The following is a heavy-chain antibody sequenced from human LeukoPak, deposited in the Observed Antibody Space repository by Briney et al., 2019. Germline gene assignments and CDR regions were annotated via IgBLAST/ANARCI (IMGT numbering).Heavy chain of an antibody. J-gene: IGHJ4*02. V-gene: IGHV3-48*01. D-gene: IGHD1-14*01. CDR1: GFTFSSCS. CDR3: VRDFRVFGPGLTEDY. CDR2: IHYSSSNI. Sequence: GGSLRLSCAASGFTFSSCSMNRVRQAPGKGLEWVSYIHYSSSNIYYADSVNGRFTSSRDNAKDSLYLQMNSLRAEDTAVYYCVRDFRVFGPGLTEDYWGQGTLVTVSS.